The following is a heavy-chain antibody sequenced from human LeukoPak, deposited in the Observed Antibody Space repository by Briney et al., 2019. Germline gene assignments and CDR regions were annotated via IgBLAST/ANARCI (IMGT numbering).Heavy chain of an antibody. J-gene: IGHJ4*02. Sequence: PGGSLRLSCAASGFTVSSNYMTWVRQAPGKGPEWVSVIYTGGNTYYADSVKGRFTISRDNSKNTLYLQMNSLRAEDTAVYYCAKDLSSPTMPFDYWGQGTLVTVSS. CDR1: GFTVSSNY. CDR3: AKDLSSPTMPFDY. CDR2: IYTGGNT. V-gene: IGHV3-53*01. D-gene: IGHD2-2*01.